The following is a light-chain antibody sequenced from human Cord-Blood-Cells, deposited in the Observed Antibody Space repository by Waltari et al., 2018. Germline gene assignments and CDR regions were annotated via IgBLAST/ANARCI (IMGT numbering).Light chain of an antibody. V-gene: IGKV1-39*01. CDR1: QSISSY. Sequence: DMQMAQSLSSLSASVSARVTITCRASQSISSYLNWHQQTPGKAPKLLIYAASSVQSGVPSRFSGSGSGTDFTLTISSLQPEDFATYYCQQSYSTPLTFGGGTKVEIK. CDR3: QQSYSTPLT. J-gene: IGKJ4*01. CDR2: AAS.